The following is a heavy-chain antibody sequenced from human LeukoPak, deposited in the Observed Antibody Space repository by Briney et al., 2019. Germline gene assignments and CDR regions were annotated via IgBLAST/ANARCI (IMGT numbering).Heavy chain of an antibody. Sequence: SVPVSCKACGFAFTSCAIQWVRQARARQLAWLGWIIVCSGENSYAQRLQERVTITTDMSTGTSYMELSSRGPEDTAVYFCTAEGYSGSCCWFDPWGQGTLVTVSS. CDR2: IIVCSGEN. CDR1: GFAFTSCA. J-gene: IGHJ5*02. D-gene: IGHD5-12*01. V-gene: IGHV1-58*02. CDR3: TAEGYSGSCCWFDP.